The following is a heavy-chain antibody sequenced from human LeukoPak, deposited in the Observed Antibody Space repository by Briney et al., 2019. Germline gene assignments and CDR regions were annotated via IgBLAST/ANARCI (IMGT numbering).Heavy chain of an antibody. V-gene: IGHV3-21*01. J-gene: IGHJ4*02. CDR2: ISSRSSYI. CDR1: GFTFSSYS. CDR3: ARDDSSSGPWDH. D-gene: IGHD6-13*01. Sequence: TTGGSLRLSCAASGFTFSSYSMNWVRQAPGKGLEWVSSISSRSSYIYYADSVKGRFTISRDNAKNSLYLQMNSLRAEDTAVYYCARDDSSSGPWDHWGQGTLVTVSS.